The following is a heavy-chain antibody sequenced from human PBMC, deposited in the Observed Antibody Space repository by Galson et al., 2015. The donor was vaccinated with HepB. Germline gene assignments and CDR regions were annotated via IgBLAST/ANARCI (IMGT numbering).Heavy chain of an antibody. Sequence: TLSLTCAVYGESFSGYYWTWIRQPPGKGLEWIGEINHSGSTNYNPSLKSRVTMSVDTSKNQFSLNLRSVTVADTAVYYCARALFSSGYYYGMDVWGQGTTVTVSS. CDR1: GESFSGYY. CDR2: INHSGST. J-gene: IGHJ6*02. V-gene: IGHV4-34*01. CDR3: ARALFSSGYYYGMDV. D-gene: IGHD3-22*01.